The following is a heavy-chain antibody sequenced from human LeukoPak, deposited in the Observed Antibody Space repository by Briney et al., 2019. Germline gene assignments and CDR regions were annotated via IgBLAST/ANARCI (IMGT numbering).Heavy chain of an antibody. D-gene: IGHD5-18*01. CDR3: ARGSGYSYGSFGVFGYYYGMDV. V-gene: IGHV1-3*01. Sequence: EASVTVSCTASGYTFTSYAMHWVRQAPGQRLEWMGWINAGNGNTKYSQKFQGRVTITRDTSASTAYMELSSLRSEDTAVYYCARGSGYSYGSFGVFGYYYGMDVWGQGTTVTVSS. CDR2: INAGNGNT. J-gene: IGHJ6*02. CDR1: GYTFTSYA.